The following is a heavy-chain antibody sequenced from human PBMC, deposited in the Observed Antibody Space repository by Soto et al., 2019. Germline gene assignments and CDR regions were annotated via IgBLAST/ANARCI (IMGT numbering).Heavy chain of an antibody. J-gene: IGHJ4*02. D-gene: IGHD6-19*01. Sequence: PSETLSLTCTVSGGSISRYYWSWMRQPPGKGLEWIGYIYDSGSSDYNPSLKSRVTISVDTSKNQFSLKLNSVTAADTAVYYCARAVWRAVVVEYWGTGTLVTVAS. V-gene: IGHV4-59*01. CDR1: GGSISRYY. CDR2: IYDSGSS. CDR3: ARAVWRAVVVEY.